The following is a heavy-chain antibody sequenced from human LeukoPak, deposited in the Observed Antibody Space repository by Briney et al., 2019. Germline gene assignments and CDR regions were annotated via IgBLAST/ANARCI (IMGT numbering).Heavy chain of an antibody. CDR3: ARQNYYDSSGDDWFDP. Sequence: SETLSLTCTVSGGFISGYYWSWIRQPPGKGLGWIGDIYYSGSTNYNPSLKSRVTISADTSKNQFSLKLSSVTAADTAVYYCARQNYYDSSGDDWFDPWGQGTLVTVSS. CDR2: IYYSGST. CDR1: GGFISGYY. D-gene: IGHD3-22*01. J-gene: IGHJ5*02. V-gene: IGHV4-59*08.